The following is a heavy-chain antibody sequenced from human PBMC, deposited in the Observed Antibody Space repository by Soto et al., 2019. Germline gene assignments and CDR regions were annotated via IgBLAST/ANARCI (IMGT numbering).Heavy chain of an antibody. V-gene: IGHV4-31*03. CDR3: ARGGRRSPGMDV. CDR1: GGSVSGGSYY. Sequence: PSETLSLTCTVSGGSVSGGSYYWSWIRQPPGKGLEWIGYIYYSGSTYYNPSLKSRVTISVDTSKNQFSLELSSVTAADTAVYYCARGGRRSPGMDVWGQGTTVTVSS. CDR2: IYYSGST. J-gene: IGHJ6*02.